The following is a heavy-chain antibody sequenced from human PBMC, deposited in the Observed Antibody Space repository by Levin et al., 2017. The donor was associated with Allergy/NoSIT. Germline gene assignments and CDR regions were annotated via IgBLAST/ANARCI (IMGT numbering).Heavy chain of an antibody. J-gene: IGHJ6*02. CDR1: GGSITNYY. CDR2: IYYSGST. V-gene: IGHV4-59*01. CDR3: ARDRTIAAAGGGHYYYGMDV. D-gene: IGHD6-13*01. Sequence: SQTLSLTCPVSGGSITNYYWSWIRQPPGKGLEWIGYIYYSGSTNYNPSLKSRVTISVDTSKNQFSLKLSSVTAADSAVYYCARDRTIAAAGGGHYYYGMDVWGQGTTVTVSS.